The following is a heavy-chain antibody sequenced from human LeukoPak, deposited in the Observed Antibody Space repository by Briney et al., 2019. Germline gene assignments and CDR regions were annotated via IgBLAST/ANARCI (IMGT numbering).Heavy chain of an antibody. J-gene: IGHJ4*02. V-gene: IGHV3-7*01. Sequence: GGSLRLSCAVSGLTFSSSWMDWVHQAPGKGLEWVASINPDGNKKYSADSVKGRFTISRDNAENSLYLQMNSLRAEDTAVYYCVRDGRPLDYWGQGTLVIVS. CDR3: VRDGRPLDY. CDR1: GLTFSSSW. CDR2: INPDGNKK. D-gene: IGHD3/OR15-3a*01.